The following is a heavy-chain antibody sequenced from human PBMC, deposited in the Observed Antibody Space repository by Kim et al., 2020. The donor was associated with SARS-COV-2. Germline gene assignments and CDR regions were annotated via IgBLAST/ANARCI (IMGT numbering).Heavy chain of an antibody. D-gene: IGHD6-19*01. J-gene: IGHJ6*02. CDR2: ISSSSSYI. Sequence: GGSLRLSCAASGFTFSSYSMNWVRQAPGKGLEWVSSISSSSSYIYYADSVKGRFTISRDNAKNSLYLQMNSLRAEDTAVYYCARDGGIAVAPDGMDVWGQGTTVTVSS. V-gene: IGHV3-21*04. CDR1: GFTFSSYS. CDR3: ARDGGIAVAPDGMDV.